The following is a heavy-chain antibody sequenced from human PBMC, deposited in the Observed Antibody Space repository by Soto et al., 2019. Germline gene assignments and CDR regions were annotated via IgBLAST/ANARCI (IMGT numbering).Heavy chain of an antibody. D-gene: IGHD3-3*01. CDR1: GFTFSNAW. CDR2: IKSKTDGGTT. CDR3: TTVLRFLEWLENYYYYGMDV. V-gene: IGHV3-15*01. Sequence: PVGSLRLSCAASGFTFSNAWMSWVRQAPGKGLEWVGRIKSKTDGGTTDYPAPVKGRFTISRDDSKNTLYLQMNSLKTEDTAVYYCTTVLRFLEWLENYYYYGMDVWGQGTTVTAP. J-gene: IGHJ6*02.